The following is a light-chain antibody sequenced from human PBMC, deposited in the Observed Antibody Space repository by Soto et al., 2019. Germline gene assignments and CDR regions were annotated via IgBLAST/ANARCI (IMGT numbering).Light chain of an antibody. CDR3: SSCTSSNTLYV. V-gene: IGLV2-14*01. CDR2: EVY. J-gene: IGLJ1*01. CDR1: SSDVGDCNY. Sequence: QSALTQPPSASGSPGQSVTISCTGTSSDVGDCNYVSWYQQHPGKAPKLMIYEVYNRPSGVSDRFSGSKSGNTASLTISGLQADDEADYYCSSCTSSNTLYVFGTGTKVTVL.